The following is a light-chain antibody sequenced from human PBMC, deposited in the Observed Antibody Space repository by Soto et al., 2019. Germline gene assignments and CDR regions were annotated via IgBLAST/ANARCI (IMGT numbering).Light chain of an antibody. J-gene: IGKJ5*01. Sequence: IQMTQSPSSLSASVGDRVSITCRASQSISSYLNWYQQKPGKAPKLLIYAASSLQSGVPSRFSGSGSGTDLTITISSLQPEDVATYYCQQSYSTPITFGQGTRLEIK. V-gene: IGKV1-39*01. CDR2: AAS. CDR3: QQSYSTPIT. CDR1: QSISSY.